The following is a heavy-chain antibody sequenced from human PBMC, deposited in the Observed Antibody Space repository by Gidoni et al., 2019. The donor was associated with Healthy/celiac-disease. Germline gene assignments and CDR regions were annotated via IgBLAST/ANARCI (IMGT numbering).Heavy chain of an antibody. CDR1: GFTFSSYS. Sequence: EVQLVESGGGLVKPGGSLRLSCAASGFTFSSYSMNWVRQAPGKGLEWVSSISSSSSYIYYADSVKGRFTISRDNAKNSLYLQMNSLRAEDTAVYYCARLPEYGGNSPLDYWGQGTLVTVSS. V-gene: IGHV3-21*01. J-gene: IGHJ4*02. D-gene: IGHD2-21*02. CDR3: ARLPEYGGNSPLDY. CDR2: ISSSSSYI.